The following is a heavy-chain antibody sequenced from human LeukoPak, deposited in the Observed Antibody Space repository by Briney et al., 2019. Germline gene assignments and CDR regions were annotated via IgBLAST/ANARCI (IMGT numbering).Heavy chain of an antibody. V-gene: IGHV4-61*01. J-gene: IGHJ5*02. CDR2: IYYSGST. Sequence: SETLSLTYTVSGGSISSSSYYWSWIRQPPGKGLEWIGYIYYSGSTNYNPSLKSRVTISVDTSKNQFSLKLSSVTAADTAVYYCARDQGNWFDPWGQGTLVTVSS. CDR1: GGSISSSSYY. CDR3: ARDQGNWFDP.